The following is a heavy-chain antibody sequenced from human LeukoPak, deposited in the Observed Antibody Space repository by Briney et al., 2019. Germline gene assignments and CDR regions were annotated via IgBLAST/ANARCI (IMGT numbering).Heavy chain of an antibody. V-gene: IGHV3-48*03. Sequence: PGGSLRLSCAASGFTFSSYEMNWVRQAPGKGLEWVSYISSSGNTIYYADSVKGRFTISRDNAKNSLYLQMNSLRAEDTAVYYCARIEHYYYYMDVWGKGTTVTVSS. CDR3: ARIEHYYYYMDV. CDR1: GFTFSSYE. D-gene: IGHD5-24*01. J-gene: IGHJ6*03. CDR2: ISSSGNTI.